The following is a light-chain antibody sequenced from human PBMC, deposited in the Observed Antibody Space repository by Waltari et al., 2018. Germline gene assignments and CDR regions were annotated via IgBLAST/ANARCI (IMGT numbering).Light chain of an antibody. V-gene: IGLV3-25*03. CDR2: TDN. Sequence: SNELTQPPSVSVSPGQTARITCSGDALPKQYAYWYQQKPGQAPVLGIYTDNKRPSGIPGRFSGSSSGTTVTLTISGVQAEDEADYYCQSADNSDTYSMVFGAGTKLTVL. CDR1: ALPKQY. CDR3: QSADNSDTYSMV. J-gene: IGLJ2*01.